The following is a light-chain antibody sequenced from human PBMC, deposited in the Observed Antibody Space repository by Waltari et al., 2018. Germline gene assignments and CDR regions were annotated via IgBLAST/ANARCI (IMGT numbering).Light chain of an antibody. CDR3: QHYVRLPAT. CDR2: GSS. J-gene: IGKJ1*01. CDR1: QSVRGS. Sequence: EIVLTQSPGTLSLSPGERATLSCRASQSVRGSLAWYQQKAGQAPRLLIYGSSSRATGIPDRFSGSVSGTDFSLTISRLEPEDFAVYYCQHYVRLPATFGQGTKVEIK. V-gene: IGKV3-20*01.